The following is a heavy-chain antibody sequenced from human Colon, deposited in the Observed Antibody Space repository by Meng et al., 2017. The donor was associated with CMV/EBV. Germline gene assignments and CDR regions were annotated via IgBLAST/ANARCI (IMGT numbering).Heavy chain of an antibody. D-gene: IGHD5/OR15-5a*01. CDR1: GLTFRDQF. V-gene: IGHV3-11*01. CDR2: ISGSGTSI. CDR3: ALVSSSTIDY. Sequence: QVQLVESGGGLVKTGGSLRLSCAVSGLTFRDQFMSWIRQAPGTGLGWLSYISGSGTSIYHADSVKGRFTISRDNAKNSLYLQMNSLRAEDTAVYYCALVSSSTIDYWGQGTLVTVSS. J-gene: IGHJ4*02.